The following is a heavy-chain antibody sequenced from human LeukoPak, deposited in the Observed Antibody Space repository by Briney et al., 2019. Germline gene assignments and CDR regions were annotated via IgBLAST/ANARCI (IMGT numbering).Heavy chain of an antibody. D-gene: IGHD6-13*01. V-gene: IGHV3-43*02. Sequence: GRSLRFSCAASGFTFDDYAMHWVRQAPGKGLEWVSLISGDGGSTYYADSVKGRFTISRDNSKHSLYLQMNSLRTEDTALYYCAKDGSSSSPFEYWGQGTLVTVSS. CDR1: GFTFDDYA. J-gene: IGHJ4*02. CDR3: AKDGSSSSPFEY. CDR2: ISGDGGST.